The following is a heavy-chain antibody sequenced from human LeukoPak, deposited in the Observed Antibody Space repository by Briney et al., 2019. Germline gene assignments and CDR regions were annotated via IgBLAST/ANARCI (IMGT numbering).Heavy chain of an antibody. V-gene: IGHV3-30*04. CDR3: ARDLIGRYTFDY. CDR2: MTTDGKKK. CDR1: GFTFSDYN. D-gene: IGHD3-10*01. J-gene: IGHJ4*02. Sequence: GGSLRLSCAASGFTFSDYNMHCVRQAPEKGLDWVARMTTDGKKKYYADSVKGRFTISRDHSKNTVDLQLNSLRAEDTAVYYCARDLIGRYTFDYCGQGTLVTVSS.